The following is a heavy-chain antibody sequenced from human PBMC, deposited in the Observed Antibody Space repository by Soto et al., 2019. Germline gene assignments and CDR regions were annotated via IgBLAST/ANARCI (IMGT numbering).Heavy chain of an antibody. D-gene: IGHD2-2*01. CDR1: GGSISSYY. V-gene: IGHV4-4*07. CDR2: IYTSGST. CDR3: ARDLPAIVVAPAATNWFDP. Sequence: QVQLQESGPGLVKPSETLSLTCTVSGGSISSYYWSWIRQPAGKGLEWIGRIYTSGSTNYNPSLKSRVTMSVDTSKNQFSLKLSSVTAADTAVYYCARDLPAIVVAPAATNWFDPWGQGTLVTVSS. J-gene: IGHJ5*02.